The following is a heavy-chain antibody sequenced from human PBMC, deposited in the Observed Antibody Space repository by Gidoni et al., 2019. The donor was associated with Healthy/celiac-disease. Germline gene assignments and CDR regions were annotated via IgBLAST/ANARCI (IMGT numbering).Heavy chain of an antibody. D-gene: IGHD6-19*01. V-gene: IGHV3-13*01. CDR3: ARARIAVAGYYFDY. J-gene: IGHJ4*02. CDR1: GLTLSSYD. CDR2: VGAAGDT. Sequence: EVQLVESGGCLVQPGGPLRLPRAAPGLTLSSYDMHWCRQAKGRGLEWVSGVGAAGDTYYPDSVKGRFTISRENAKNSLYLQMNSLRAGDTAVYYCARARIAVAGYYFDYWGQGTLVTVSS.